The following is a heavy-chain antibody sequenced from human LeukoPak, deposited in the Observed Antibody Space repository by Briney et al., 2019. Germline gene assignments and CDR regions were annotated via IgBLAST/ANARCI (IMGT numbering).Heavy chain of an antibody. J-gene: IGHJ4*02. D-gene: IGHD3-16*01. CDR1: GFTFSSYG. CDR2: ISGSDGRT. Sequence: GGSLRLSCAASGFTFSSYGMSWVRQAPGKGVEWVSGISGSDGRTYYADSVKGRFTISRDNSKNTLYLQMNSLRAEDTAVYYCAKDWGPFDYWGQGTLVTVSS. CDR3: AKDWGPFDY. V-gene: IGHV3-23*01.